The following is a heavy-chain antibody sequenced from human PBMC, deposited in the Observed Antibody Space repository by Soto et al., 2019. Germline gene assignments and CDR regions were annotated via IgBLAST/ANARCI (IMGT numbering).Heavy chain of an antibody. V-gene: IGHV3-48*04. CDR1: GFTFSSYS. Sequence: PGGSLRLSWAASGFTFSSYSMNWIRQAPGKGLEWVSYISSSSSTIYYADSVKGRFTISRDNAKNSLYLQMNSLRAEDTALYYCASSDRSGFGFDFWGQGTLVTVSS. D-gene: IGHD3-22*01. J-gene: IGHJ4*02. CDR2: ISSSSSTI. CDR3: ASSDRSGFGFDF.